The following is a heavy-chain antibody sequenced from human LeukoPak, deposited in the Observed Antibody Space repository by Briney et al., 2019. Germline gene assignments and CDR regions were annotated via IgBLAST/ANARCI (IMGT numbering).Heavy chain of an antibody. V-gene: IGHV4-39*07. CDR3: ARGLPRGNDAFDI. J-gene: IGHJ3*02. CDR1: GGSISSSTYY. Sequence: PSETLSLTCTVSGGSISSSTYYWGWIRQPPGKGLEWIGNIYYSGSTYYNPSLKSRVTIPVDTSKNQFSLKLSSVTAADTALYHCARGLPRGNDAFDIWGQGTMVTVSS. D-gene: IGHD3-16*01. CDR2: IYYSGST.